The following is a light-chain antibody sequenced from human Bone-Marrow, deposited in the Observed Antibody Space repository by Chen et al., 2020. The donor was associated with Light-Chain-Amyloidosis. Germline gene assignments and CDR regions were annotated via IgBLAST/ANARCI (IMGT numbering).Light chain of an antibody. Sequence: DIQLTESPYSISASAGDSVTITCRASQGIYTWLAWYQQKPGSPPKLLIYSTSHLESEVPSRFRGRGSGTDFTLTITGLQPEDFATYFCQQSNSFPLTFGGGTKV. V-gene: IGKV1-12*01. CDR1: QGIYTW. J-gene: IGKJ4*01. CDR3: QQSNSFPLT. CDR2: STS.